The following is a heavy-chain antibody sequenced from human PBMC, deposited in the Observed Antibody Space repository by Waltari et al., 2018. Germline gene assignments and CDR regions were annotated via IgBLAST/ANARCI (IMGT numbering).Heavy chain of an antibody. D-gene: IGHD3-3*01. CDR2: ISSSGSTI. V-gene: IGHV3-48*03. J-gene: IGHJ5*02. Sequence: EVQLVESGGGLVQPGGSLRLSCAASGFTFSSYEMNWVRQAPGKGLGWVSYISSSGSTIYYADSVKGRFTISRDNAKNSLYLQMNSLRAEDTAVYYWARSGPDVLRFLEWTRNWFDPWGQGTLVTVSS. CDR3: ARSGPDVLRFLEWTRNWFDP. CDR1: GFTFSSYE.